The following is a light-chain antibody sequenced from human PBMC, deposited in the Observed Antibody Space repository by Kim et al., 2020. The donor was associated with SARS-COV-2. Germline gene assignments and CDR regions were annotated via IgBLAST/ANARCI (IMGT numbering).Light chain of an antibody. Sequence: QSALTQPASVSGSPGQSITISCTGTSSDVGGYNYVSWYQHHPGKAPKLMIFDVTQRPSGVSNRFSGSKSGNTASLTISGLQAEDEADYYCCSYTSGSTWVFGGGTK. CDR2: DVT. CDR3: CSYTSGSTWV. V-gene: IGLV2-14*03. CDR1: SSDVGGYNY. J-gene: IGLJ3*02.